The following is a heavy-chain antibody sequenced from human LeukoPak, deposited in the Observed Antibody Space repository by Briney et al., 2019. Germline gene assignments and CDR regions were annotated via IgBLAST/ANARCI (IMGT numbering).Heavy chain of an antibody. V-gene: IGHV3-30*04. D-gene: IGHD6-6*01. CDR2: ISYDGSNK. Sequence: PGGSLRLSCAASGFTFSSYAMHWVRQAPGKGLEWVAVISYDGSNKYYADSVKGRFTISRDNSKNTLYLQMNSLRAEDTAVYYCAKRPEYSSLFRPSDYWGQGTLVTVSS. CDR1: GFTFSSYA. J-gene: IGHJ4*02. CDR3: AKRPEYSSLFRPSDY.